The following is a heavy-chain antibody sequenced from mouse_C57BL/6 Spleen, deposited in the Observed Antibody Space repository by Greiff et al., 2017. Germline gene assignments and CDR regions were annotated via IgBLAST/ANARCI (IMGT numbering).Heavy chain of an antibody. J-gene: IGHJ3*01. CDR2: IDPETGGT. CDR1: GYTFTDYE. Sequence: QVQLQQSGAELVRPGASVTLSCKASGYTFTDYEMHWVKQTPVHGLEWIGAIDPETGGTAYNQKFKGKAILTADKSSSTAYMELRSLTSEDSAVYYCTRVGGNLFAYWGQGTLVTVSA. D-gene: IGHD2-1*01. CDR3: TRVGGNLFAY. V-gene: IGHV1-15*01.